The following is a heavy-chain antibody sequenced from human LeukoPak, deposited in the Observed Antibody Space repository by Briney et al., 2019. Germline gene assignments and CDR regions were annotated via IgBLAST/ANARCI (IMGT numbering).Heavy chain of an antibody. D-gene: IGHD3-3*01. V-gene: IGHV3-23*01. CDR2: ISGSGSST. J-gene: IGHJ2*01. Sequence: GGSLRLSCAASGFTFSSYSMNWVRQAPGKGLEWVSAISGSGSSTYYADSVKGRFTISRDNFKNTLYLQMNSLRAEETAVYYCAKTAGEGDFWSGYYREDWYFDLWGRGTLVTVSS. CDR3: AKTAGEGDFWSGYYREDWYFDL. CDR1: GFTFSSYS.